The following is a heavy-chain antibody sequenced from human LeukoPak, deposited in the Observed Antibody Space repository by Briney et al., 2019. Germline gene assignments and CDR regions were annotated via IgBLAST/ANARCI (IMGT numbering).Heavy chain of an antibody. CDR2: ISSSSSTI. Sequence: GGSLRLSCAASGFTFSSYSMNWVRQAPGKGLEWVSYISSSSSTIYYGDSVKGRFTISRDNARNSLYLQMNSLRAEDTAVYYCAKMFEVWDSSSPPDYWGQGTLVTVSS. CDR1: GFTFSSYS. D-gene: IGHD6-6*01. CDR3: AKMFEVWDSSSPPDY. V-gene: IGHV3-48*04. J-gene: IGHJ4*02.